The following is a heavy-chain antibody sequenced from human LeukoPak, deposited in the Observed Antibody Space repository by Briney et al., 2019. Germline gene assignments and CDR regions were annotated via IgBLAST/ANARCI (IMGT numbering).Heavy chain of an antibody. Sequence: GGSLRLSCAASGFIFSSHGMNWVRQAPGKGLEWVATISGSGVMTYYADSVKGRFTVSGDNSKNTLYLQMSSLTAADTAVYYCAKDRSIGTYYTFDHWGQGTLSPSPQ. V-gene: IGHV3-23*01. CDR1: GFIFSSHG. J-gene: IGHJ4*02. D-gene: IGHD1-26*01. CDR3: AKDRSIGTYYTFDH. CDR2: ISGSGVMT.